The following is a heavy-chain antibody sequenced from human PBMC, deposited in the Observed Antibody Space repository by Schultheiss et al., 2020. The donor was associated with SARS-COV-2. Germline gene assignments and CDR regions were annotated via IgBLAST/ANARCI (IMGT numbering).Heavy chain of an antibody. V-gene: IGHV3-66*01. J-gene: IGHJ5*02. CDR1: GFTFSSNY. CDR3: ARDPSPGITGTRYNWFDP. Sequence: GESLKISCAASGFTFSSNYMSWVRQAPGKGLEWVSVIYSGGSTYYADSVKGRFTISRDNAKNSLYLQMNSLRAEDTAVYYCARDPSPGITGTRYNWFDPWGQGTLVTVSS. D-gene: IGHD1-7*01. CDR2: IYSGGST.